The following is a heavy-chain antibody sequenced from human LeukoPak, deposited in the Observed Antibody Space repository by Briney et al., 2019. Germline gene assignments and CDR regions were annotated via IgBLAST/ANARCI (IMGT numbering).Heavy chain of an antibody. V-gene: IGHV3-11*06. CDR3: ARDERGYCSSTSCLHDAFDI. Sequence: GGSLRLSCAASGFTFSDYYMSWIRQAPGKGLEWVSYISSSSSYTNYADSVKGRFTISRENAKNSLYLQMNSLRAEDTAVYYCARDERGYCSSTSCLHDAFDIWGQGTMVTVPS. D-gene: IGHD2-2*01. J-gene: IGHJ3*02. CDR1: GFTFSDYY. CDR2: ISSSSSYT.